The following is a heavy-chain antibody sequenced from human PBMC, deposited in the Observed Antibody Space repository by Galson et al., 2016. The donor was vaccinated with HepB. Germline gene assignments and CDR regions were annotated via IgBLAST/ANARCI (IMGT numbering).Heavy chain of an antibody. V-gene: IGHV1-8*01. D-gene: IGHD1-14*01. J-gene: IGHJ4*01. CDR1: GYTFSNYD. CDR2: MNPSSGNT. Sequence: SVKVSCKASGYTFSNYDITWVRQATGQGLEWMGWMNPSSGNTGYAQKFQGRVTMTRNTSISTAFMELSSLTSEDTAIYYCARGIRNLLYSDYWAPGTLVTVSS. CDR3: ARGIRNLLYSDY.